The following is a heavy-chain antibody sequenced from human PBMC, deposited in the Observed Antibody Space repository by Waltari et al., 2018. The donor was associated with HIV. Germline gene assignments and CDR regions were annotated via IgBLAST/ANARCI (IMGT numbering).Heavy chain of an antibody. J-gene: IGHJ3*01. D-gene: IGHD2-21*02. CDR2: ISDDSSFI. CDR3: GAFLCAEDCRDGFDV. V-gene: IGHV3-21*06. CDR1: GFTLTTYR. Sequence: ESGGGRAKPGGTLQLSCSGSGFTLTTYRLRWIRQTPGRGLEWISSISDDSSFIYYADSVKGRFTVSRDNVRNSVFLQINDVRAEDTATYFCGAFLCAEDCRDGFDVWGQGTMVTVS.